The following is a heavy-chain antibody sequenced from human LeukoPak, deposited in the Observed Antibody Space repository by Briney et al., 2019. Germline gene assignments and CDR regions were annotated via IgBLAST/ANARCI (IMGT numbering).Heavy chain of an antibody. CDR1: GYTLSDYY. J-gene: IGHJ4*02. CDR3: ARGGVLLWFGESGDY. D-gene: IGHD3-10*01. V-gene: IGHV1-2*02. Sequence: ASVKVSCKASGYTLSDYYMHWVRQAPGQGLEWVGWINPNSGDTIYAQNFQGRVTMTGDTSISTAYMELSRLRSDDTAVYYCARGGVLLWFGESGDYWGQGTLVTVSS. CDR2: INPNSGDT.